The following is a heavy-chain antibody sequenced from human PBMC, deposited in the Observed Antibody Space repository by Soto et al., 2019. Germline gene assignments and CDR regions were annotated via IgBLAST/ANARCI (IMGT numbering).Heavy chain of an antibody. Sequence: LRLSCAASGFTFSSYGMHWVRQAPGKGLEWVAVISYDGSNKYYADSVKGRFTISRDNSKNTLYLQMNSLRAEDTAVYYCARALPRSGSSQYYFDYWGQGTLVTVSS. CDR3: ARALPRSGSSQYYFDY. D-gene: IGHD3-10*01. V-gene: IGHV3-30*03. J-gene: IGHJ4*02. CDR1: GFTFSSYG. CDR2: ISYDGSNK.